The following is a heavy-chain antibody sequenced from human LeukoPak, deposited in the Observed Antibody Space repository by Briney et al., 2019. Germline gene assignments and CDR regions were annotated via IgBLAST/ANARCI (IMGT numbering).Heavy chain of an antibody. J-gene: IGHJ3*01. CDR1: GGSFSSSTYY. V-gene: IGHV4-39*01. CDR2: IYYSGST. D-gene: IGHD4-17*01. CDR3: ARTYGDYDDAFDV. Sequence: SETLSLTCTVSGGSFSSSTYYWGWIRQPPGKGLEWIGSIYYSGSTYNNPSLKSRVTIFVDTSKNQFSLKLSSVTATDTAVYYCARTYGDYDDAFDVWGQGTMVTVSS.